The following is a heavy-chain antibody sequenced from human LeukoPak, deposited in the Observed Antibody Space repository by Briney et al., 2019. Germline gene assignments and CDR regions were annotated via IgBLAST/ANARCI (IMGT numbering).Heavy chain of an antibody. V-gene: IGHV1-69*13. J-gene: IGHJ4*02. CDR3: NFVAPAAMGGGVDY. CDR1: GGTFSSYA. D-gene: IGHD2-2*01. Sequence: SVKVSCKASGGTFSSYAISWVRQAPGQGLEWMGGIIPIFGTANYAQKFQGRVTITADESTSTAYMELSSLRSEDVAVYYCNFVAPAAMGGGVDYWGQGTLVTVSS. CDR2: IIPIFGTA.